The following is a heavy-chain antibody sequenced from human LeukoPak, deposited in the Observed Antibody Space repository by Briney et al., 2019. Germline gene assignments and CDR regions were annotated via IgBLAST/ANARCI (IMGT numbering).Heavy chain of an antibody. CDR1: SASISSGDYY. Sequence: SETLSLTCTVSSASISSGDYYWSWIRQPPGKGLEWIGYIYYSGSTYYNPSLKSRVTISVDTSKNQFSLKLSSVTAADTAVYYCARVVAATIFDYWGQGTLVTVSS. CDR3: ARVVAATIFDY. V-gene: IGHV4-30-4*08. J-gene: IGHJ4*02. D-gene: IGHD2-15*01. CDR2: IYYSGST.